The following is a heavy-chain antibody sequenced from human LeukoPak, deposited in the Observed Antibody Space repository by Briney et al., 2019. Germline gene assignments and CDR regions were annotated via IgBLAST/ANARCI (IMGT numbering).Heavy chain of an antibody. V-gene: IGHV3-11*04. CDR1: GFTFSDYY. CDR2: ISSSGSTR. J-gene: IGHJ4*02. Sequence: SGGSPRLSCAASGFTFSDYYMSWIRQAPGKGLEWVSYISSSGSTRYYADSAKGRFTSSRDNAKNSLYLQMNSLRAEDTAVYYCAKDTYYYDSSGYYDYWGQGTLVTVSS. D-gene: IGHD3-22*01. CDR3: AKDTYYYDSSGYYDY.